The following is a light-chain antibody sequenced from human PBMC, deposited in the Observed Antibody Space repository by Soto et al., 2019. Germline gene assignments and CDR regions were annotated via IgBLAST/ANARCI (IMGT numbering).Light chain of an antibody. CDR1: SSDVGGYTL. J-gene: IGLJ3*02. Sequence: QSALTQPASVSGSPGQSITISCTGTSSDVGGYTLVSWYQQHPSKAPKLMIYEDTKRPSGVSNRFSGSKSGNTASLTISGLQAEDEAEFYCCSYAGSSTWVFGGGTK. V-gene: IGLV2-23*01. CDR2: EDT. CDR3: CSYAGSSTWV.